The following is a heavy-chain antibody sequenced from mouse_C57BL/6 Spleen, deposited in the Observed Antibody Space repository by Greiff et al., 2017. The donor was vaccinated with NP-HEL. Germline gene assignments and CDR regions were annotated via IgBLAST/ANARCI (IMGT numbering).Heavy chain of an antibody. CDR3: ARGVGDY. CDR2: IYPGSGST. Sequence: VKLQQPGAELVKPGASVKMSCKASGYTFTSYWITWVKQRPGHGLEWIGDIYPGSGSTNYNEKFKSKATLTVDTSSSTAYMQLSSLTSGDSAVYYCARGVGDYWGQGTTLTVSS. V-gene: IGHV1-55*01. CDR1: GYTFTSYW. J-gene: IGHJ2*01. D-gene: IGHD1-1*02.